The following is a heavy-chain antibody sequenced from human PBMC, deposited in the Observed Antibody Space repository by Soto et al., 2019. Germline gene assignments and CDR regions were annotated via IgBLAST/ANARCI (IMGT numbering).Heavy chain of an antibody. CDR3: AKFCRGSTYYFDY. J-gene: IGHJ4*02. D-gene: IGHD3-10*01. CDR1: GFTFSSNG. V-gene: IGHV3-23*01. Sequence: EVQLLESGGGLVQPGGSLRLSCAASGFTFSSNGMNWVRQAPGKGLEWVSAISGSGGSTYYADSVKGRFTISRDNSKNTLYLQMNSLRAEDTAVYYCAKFCRGSTYYFDYWGQGTLVTVSS. CDR2: ISGSGGST.